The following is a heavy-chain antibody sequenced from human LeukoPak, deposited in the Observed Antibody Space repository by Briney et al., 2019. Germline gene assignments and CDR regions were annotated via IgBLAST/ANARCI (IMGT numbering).Heavy chain of an antibody. CDR3: ARDPKSDYGDYEDILDY. D-gene: IGHD4-17*01. V-gene: IGHV3-11*06. CDR1: GFTFSDYY. CDR2: ISSSSSLT. J-gene: IGHJ4*02. Sequence: GGSLRLACAASGFTFSDYYISWVRQAPGKGLEWVSYISSSSSLTNYPDSVKGRFTISRDNANNSLYLQMNSLRAEDTAVYYCARDPKSDYGDYEDILDYWGQGTLVTGSS.